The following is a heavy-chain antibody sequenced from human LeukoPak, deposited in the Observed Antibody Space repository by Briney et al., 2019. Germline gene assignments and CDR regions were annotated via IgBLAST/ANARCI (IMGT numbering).Heavy chain of an antibody. CDR2: IIPIFGTA. J-gene: IGHJ6*02. Sequence: ASVKVSCKASGGTFSSYAISWVRQAPGQGLEWMGGIIPIFGTANYAQKFRGRVTITADESTSTAYMELSSLRSEDTAVYYCARCPPPVAGDYYYGMDVWGQGTTVTVSS. CDR1: GGTFSSYA. D-gene: IGHD6-19*01. CDR3: ARCPPPVAGDYYYGMDV. V-gene: IGHV1-69*13.